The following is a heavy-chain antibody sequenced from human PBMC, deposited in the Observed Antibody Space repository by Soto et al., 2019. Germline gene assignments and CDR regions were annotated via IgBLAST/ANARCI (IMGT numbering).Heavy chain of an antibody. Sequence: LSLTCTVSVDSITTYYWSWIRQPAGKGLEWIGRIDASGNTNYNPSLNSRVTMSIDTSKKQFSLKLTSVTAADTAIYYCARYSNNWFQTEGMDVWGQGTTVTVSS. CDR3: ARYSNNWFQTEGMDV. CDR2: IDASGNT. V-gene: IGHV4-4*07. CDR1: VDSITTYY. D-gene: IGHD6-13*01. J-gene: IGHJ6*02.